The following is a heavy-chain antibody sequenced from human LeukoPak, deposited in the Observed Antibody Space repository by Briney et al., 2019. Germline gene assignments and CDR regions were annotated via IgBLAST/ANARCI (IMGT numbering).Heavy chain of an antibody. D-gene: IGHD1-26*01. J-gene: IGHJ1*01. Sequence: GGSLRLSCAASGFTFTTYWMGWVRQAPGKGLEWVANIKQDGNEKYYVDSVKGRFTISRDNAKNSLYLQMNSLRAEDTAVYYCANSGTYSDFQHWAQGTLVTVSS. CDR3: ANSGTYSDFQH. CDR2: IKQDGNEK. CDR1: GFTFTTYW. V-gene: IGHV3-7*01.